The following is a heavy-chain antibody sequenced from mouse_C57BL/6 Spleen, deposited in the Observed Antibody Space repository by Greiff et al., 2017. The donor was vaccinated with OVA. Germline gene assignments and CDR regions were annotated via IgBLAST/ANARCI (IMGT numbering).Heavy chain of an antibody. D-gene: IGHD2-4*01. CDR1: GYTFTDYN. J-gene: IGHJ3*01. V-gene: IGHV1-18*01. CDR3: ARAGYDYDEGRFAY. CDR2: INPNNGGT. Sequence: VQLQQSGPELVKPGASVKIPCKASGYTFTDYNMDWVKQSHGKSLEWIGDINPNNGGTIYNQKFKGKATLTVDKSSSTAYMELRSLTSEDTAVYYCARAGYDYDEGRFAYWGQGTLVTVSA.